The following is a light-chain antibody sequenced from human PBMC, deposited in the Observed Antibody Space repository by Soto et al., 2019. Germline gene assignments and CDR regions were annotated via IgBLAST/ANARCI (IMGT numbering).Light chain of an antibody. J-gene: IGKJ1*01. CDR2: AAS. V-gene: IGKV1-39*01. CDR1: LTISSY. Sequence: IQMTQSPSSLSAFVGYRFTITCRASLTISSYLNWYQQKXGKAPKLLISAASSLESGVPPRFSGSGSGTDSTLTITSLQPEDFAPYYCQQSHSIPWTFGQGTKVDIK. CDR3: QQSHSIPWT.